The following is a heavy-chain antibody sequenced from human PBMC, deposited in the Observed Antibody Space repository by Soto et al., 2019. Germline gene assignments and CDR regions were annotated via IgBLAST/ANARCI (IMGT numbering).Heavy chain of an antibody. CDR3: ARERVAVATGALDY. D-gene: IGHD6-19*01. CDR1: GFTFSSYA. J-gene: IGHJ4*02. CDR2: ISSNGGST. V-gene: IGHV3-64*01. Sequence: GGSLRLSCAASGFTFSSYAMHWVRQAPGKGLEYVSAISSNGGSTYYANSVKGRFTISRDNSKNTLYLQMGSLRAEDMAVYYCARERVAVATGALDYWGQGTLVTVSS.